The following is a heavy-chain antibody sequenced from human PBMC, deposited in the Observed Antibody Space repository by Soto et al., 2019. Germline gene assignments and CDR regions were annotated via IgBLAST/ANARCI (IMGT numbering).Heavy chain of an antibody. CDR3: ATYGSGTYKPTTFDY. J-gene: IGHJ4*02. CDR1: GGSISSGGYY. Sequence: QVQLQESGPGLVKPSQTLSLTCTVSGGSISSGGYYWSWIRQHPGKGLEWIGYIYYSGSTYYNPSLTSRVTISVHTSKNQFSPKLSSVTAADTAVYYCATYGSGTYKPTTFDYWGQGTLVTVSS. D-gene: IGHD3-10*01. V-gene: IGHV4-31*03. CDR2: IYYSGST.